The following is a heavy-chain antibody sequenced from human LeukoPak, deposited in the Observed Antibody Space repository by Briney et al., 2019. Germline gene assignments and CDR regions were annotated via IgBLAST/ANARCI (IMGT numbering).Heavy chain of an antibody. CDR3: ARPTSSGWYSH. CDR1: GFTFSDYN. J-gene: IGHJ4*03. Sequence: GGSLRLSCAASGFTFSDYNMNWVRQAPGKGLEWVSYITGSGSTIFYADSVKCRFTISRDNVKNSLYLQMNSLRAEDTAVYYCARPTSSGWYSHWGQGTVVTVSS. V-gene: IGHV3-48*01. CDR2: ITGSGSTI. D-gene: IGHD6-19*01.